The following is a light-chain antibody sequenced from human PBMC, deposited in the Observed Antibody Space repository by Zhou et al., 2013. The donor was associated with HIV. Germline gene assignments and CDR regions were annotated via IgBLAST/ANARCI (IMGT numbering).Light chain of an antibody. V-gene: IGKV1-12*01. CDR1: QGISRW. CDR3: QQANSFPPT. J-gene: IGKJ4*01. CDR2: AAS. Sequence: DIQMTQSPSSVPASVGDRVTITCRASQGISRWLAWYQQKPGKAPKLLIYAASSLQSGVPSRFSGSGSGTDFTLTISSLQPEDFATYYCQQANSFPPTFGGGPRWRSN.